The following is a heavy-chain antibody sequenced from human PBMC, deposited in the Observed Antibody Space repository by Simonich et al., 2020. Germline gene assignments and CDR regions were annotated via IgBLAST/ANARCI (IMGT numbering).Heavy chain of an antibody. CDR1: GFTFSSYW. CDR3: ARDGLGTAYYYYMDV. CDR2: IKQDGSEK. V-gene: IGHV3-7*01. Sequence: EVQLVESGGGLVQPGGSLRLSCAASGFTFSSYWMSWLRQAPGNGLEWVANIKQDGSEKYYVDSVKGRFTISRDNAKNSLYLQMNSLRAEDTAVYYCARDGLGTAYYYYMDVWGKGTTVTVSS. J-gene: IGHJ6*03. D-gene: IGHD7-27*01.